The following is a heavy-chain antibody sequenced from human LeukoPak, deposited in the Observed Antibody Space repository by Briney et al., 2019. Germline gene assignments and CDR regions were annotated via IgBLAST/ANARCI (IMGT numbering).Heavy chain of an antibody. D-gene: IGHD6-19*01. CDR1: GGSISSYY. CDR2: IYTSGST. J-gene: IGHJ4*02. V-gene: IGHV4-4*07. CDR3: ARDRPPSSGGPRLFDY. Sequence: PSETLSLTCTVSGGSISSYYWSWIRQPAGKGLEWIGRIYTSGSTNYNPSLKSRVTMSVDTSKNQFSLKLSSVTAADTAVCYCARDRPPSSGGPRLFDYWGQGTLVTVSS.